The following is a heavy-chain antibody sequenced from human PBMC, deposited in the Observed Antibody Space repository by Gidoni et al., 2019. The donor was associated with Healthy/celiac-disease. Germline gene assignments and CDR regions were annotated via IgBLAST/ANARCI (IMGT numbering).Heavy chain of an antibody. CDR3: ARDHYYDSSGYFHYYGMDV. D-gene: IGHD3-22*01. Sequence: EVQLVESGGGLVQPGGSLRLSCAASGFTFSSYWMHWVRQAPGKGLVWVSRINSDGSSTSYADSVKGRFTISRDNAKNTLYLLMNSLRAEDTAVYYCARDHYYDSSGYFHYYGMDVWGQGTTVTVSS. V-gene: IGHV3-74*01. CDR2: INSDGSST. J-gene: IGHJ6*02. CDR1: GFTFSSYW.